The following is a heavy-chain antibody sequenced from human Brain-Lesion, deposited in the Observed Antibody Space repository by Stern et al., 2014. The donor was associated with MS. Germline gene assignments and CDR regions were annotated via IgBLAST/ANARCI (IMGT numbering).Heavy chain of an antibody. CDR1: GDSVSSNSAA. V-gene: IGHV6-1*01. Sequence: VQLEESGPGLMKPSQTLALTCAISGDSVSSNSAAWHWIRQSPSTGLEWLGRTYYRSKWYYQYAESVKSRITINANTSTNQFSLQLNSVTPEDTAVYLCAKGYNWFDSWGQGTVVTVS. CDR3: AKGYNWFDS. CDR2: TYYRSKWYY. J-gene: IGHJ5*01.